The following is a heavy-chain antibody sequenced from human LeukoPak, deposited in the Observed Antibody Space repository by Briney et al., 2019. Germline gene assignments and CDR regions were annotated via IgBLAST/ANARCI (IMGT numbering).Heavy chain of an antibody. V-gene: IGHV4-30-2*01. D-gene: IGHD3-10*01. CDR2: IYHSGST. CDR3: ARGVVRGVIKGWFDP. J-gene: IGHJ5*02. Sequence: PSETLSLTCTVSGGSISSSSYSWSWIRQPPGKGLEWIGYIYHSGSTYYNPSLKSRVTISVDRSKNQFSLKLSSVTAADTAVYYCARGVVRGVIKGWFDPWGQGTLVTVSS. CDR1: GGSISSSSYS.